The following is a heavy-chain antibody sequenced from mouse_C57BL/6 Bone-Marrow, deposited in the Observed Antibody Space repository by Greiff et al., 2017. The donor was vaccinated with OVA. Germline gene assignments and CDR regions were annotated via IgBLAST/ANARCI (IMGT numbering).Heavy chain of an antibody. Sequence: EVKLMESGEGLVKPGGSLKLSCAASGFTFSSYAMSWVRQTPEKRLEWVAYISSGGDYIYYADTVKGRVTISRDNARNTLYLHMSSLKSEDTAMYYCTRDGYYAMDYWGQGTSVTVSS. CDR1: GFTFSSYA. D-gene: IGHD2-3*01. CDR2: ISSGGDYI. J-gene: IGHJ4*01. V-gene: IGHV5-9-1*02. CDR3: TRDGYYAMDY.